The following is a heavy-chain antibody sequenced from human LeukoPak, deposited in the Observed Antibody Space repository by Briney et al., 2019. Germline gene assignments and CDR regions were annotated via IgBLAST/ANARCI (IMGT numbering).Heavy chain of an antibody. CDR3: AREGGSSGWYSAGLGFWFDP. Sequence: SETLSPTCTVSGGSISSYYWSWIRQPPGKGLEWIGYIYYSGSTNYNPSLKSRVTISVDTSKNQFSLKLSSVTAADTAVYYCAREGGSSGWYSAGLGFWFDPWGQGTLVTVSS. CDR1: GGSISSYY. CDR2: IYYSGST. D-gene: IGHD6-19*01. J-gene: IGHJ5*02. V-gene: IGHV4-59*01.